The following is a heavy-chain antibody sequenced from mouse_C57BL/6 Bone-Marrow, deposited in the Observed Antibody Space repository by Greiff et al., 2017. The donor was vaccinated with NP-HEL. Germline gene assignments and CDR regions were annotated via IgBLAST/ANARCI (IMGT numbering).Heavy chain of an antibody. CDR2: IRLKSDNYAT. J-gene: IGHJ2*01. D-gene: IGHD3-3*01. Sequence: EVMLVESGGGLVQPGGSMKLSCVASGFTFSNYWMNWVRQSPEKGLEWVAQIRLKSDNYATHYAESVKGRFTISRDDSKSSVYLQMNNLRAEDTGIYYCTVRDCFDYWGQGTTLTVSS. CDR3: TVRDCFDY. V-gene: IGHV6-3*01. CDR1: GFTFSNYW.